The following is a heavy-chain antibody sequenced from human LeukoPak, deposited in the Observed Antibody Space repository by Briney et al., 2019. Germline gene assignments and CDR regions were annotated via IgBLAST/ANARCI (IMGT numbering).Heavy chain of an antibody. CDR1: GGSISSSSYY. J-gene: IGHJ4*02. D-gene: IGHD3-22*01. Sequence: SETLSLTCTVSGGSISSSSYYWGWIRQPPGKGLEWLVSIHYSGSTYYNPSLKSRVTISVDTSKNQFSLKLSSVTAADTAVYYCARCYYDSAGYYPPRYWGQGTLVTVSS. CDR2: IHYSGST. CDR3: ARCYYDSAGYYPPRY. V-gene: IGHV4-39*01.